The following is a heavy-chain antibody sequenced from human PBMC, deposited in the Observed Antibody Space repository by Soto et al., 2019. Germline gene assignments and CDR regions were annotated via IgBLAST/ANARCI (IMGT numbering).Heavy chain of an antibody. J-gene: IGHJ6*02. D-gene: IGHD3-9*01. CDR1: GFTFSSYS. Sequence: TGGSLRLSCAASGFTFSSYSMNWVRQAPGKGLEWVSSISSSSSYIYYADSVKGRFTISRDNAKNSLYLQMNSLRAEDTAVYYCAREVLRYFDPASDGMDVWGQGTTVTVSS. CDR3: AREVLRYFDPASDGMDV. V-gene: IGHV3-21*01. CDR2: ISSSSSYI.